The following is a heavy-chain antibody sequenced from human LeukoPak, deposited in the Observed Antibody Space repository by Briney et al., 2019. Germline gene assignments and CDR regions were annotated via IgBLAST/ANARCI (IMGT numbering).Heavy chain of an antibody. CDR3: ARVAHFDILPNNWYFDL. CDR2: IGSSDTI. D-gene: IGHD3-9*01. Sequence: GRSLRLSCAASGFTFSSYGMHWVRRAPGKGLEWVSYIGSSDTIYSADSVKGRFTISRDNAKNSLYLQMNSLRAEDTAVYYCARVAHFDILPNNWYFDLWGRGTLVTVSS. CDR1: GFTFSSYG. J-gene: IGHJ2*01. V-gene: IGHV3-48*04.